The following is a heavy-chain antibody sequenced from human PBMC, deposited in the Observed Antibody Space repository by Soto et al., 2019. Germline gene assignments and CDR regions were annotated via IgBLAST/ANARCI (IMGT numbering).Heavy chain of an antibody. V-gene: IGHV3-33*01. CDR3: ARAGGTTVTGLWHFDS. Sequence: GGSLRLSCEASGFTFNTYSMHWVRQPPGKGLEWLAAIWYDGTQKYYADSVKGRFIISRDNSKKTLYLEMNSLRAEDTAVYYCARAGGTTVTGLWHFDSWGQGALVTVSS. CDR1: GFTFNTYS. CDR2: IWYDGTQK. D-gene: IGHD4-17*01. J-gene: IGHJ4*02.